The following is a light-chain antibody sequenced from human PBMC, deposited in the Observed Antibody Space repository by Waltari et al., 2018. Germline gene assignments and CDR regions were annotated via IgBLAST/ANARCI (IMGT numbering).Light chain of an antibody. CDR2: LGS. J-gene: IGKJ2*01. CDR3: MQALHTPYT. V-gene: IGKV2-28*01. CDR1: QSLLNSNGYTY. Sequence: DIVMTQSPLSLPVTPGEPASISCRSSQSLLNSNGYTYFDWYLQKPGQSPQLLSYLGSNRASGVPDRFSGSGSGTDFTLKISRVEAEDVGVYYCMQALHTPYTFGQGTKLEIK.